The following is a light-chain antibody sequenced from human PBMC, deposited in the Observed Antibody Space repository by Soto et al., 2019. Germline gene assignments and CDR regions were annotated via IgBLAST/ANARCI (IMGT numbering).Light chain of an antibody. CDR3: QQYNNWPPLT. V-gene: IGKV3-15*01. J-gene: IGKJ4*01. Sequence: NVLTHSPGTLSLSPVERATLSCMSIQSVSSNFLAWYQEKPGQAPRLLIYGASTRATGIPARFSGSGSGTEFTLTISSLQSEDFAVYYCQQYNNWPPLTFGGGTKVDIK. CDR1: QSVSSN. CDR2: GAS.